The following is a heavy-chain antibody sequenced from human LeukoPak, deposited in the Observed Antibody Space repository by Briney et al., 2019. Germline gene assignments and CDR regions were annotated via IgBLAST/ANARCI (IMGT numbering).Heavy chain of an antibody. CDR2: IYSGGGT. J-gene: IGHJ4*02. Sequence: PGGSLRLSCAASGVTVSSNYMSWVRQAPEKGLEWVSAIYSGGGTYYADSVKGRFAVSRDNAENTLYLQMDSLTVEDTGLYYCVREIKIMGFRAFDYWGQGTPVTVSS. CDR1: GVTVSSNY. V-gene: IGHV3-53*01. CDR3: VREIKIMGFRAFDY. D-gene: IGHD3-10*01.